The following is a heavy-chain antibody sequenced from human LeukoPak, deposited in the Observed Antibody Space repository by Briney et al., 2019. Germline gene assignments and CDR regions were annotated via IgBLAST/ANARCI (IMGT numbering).Heavy chain of an antibody. J-gene: IGHJ6*03. D-gene: IGHD3-10*01. V-gene: IGHV3-23*01. CDR3: AKEVGTRYYGSGSFYYYYYYMDV. CDR1: GFTFSSYW. Sequence: GGSLRLPCAASGFTFSSYWMSWVRQAPGKGLEWVSAISGSGGSTYYADSVKGRFTISRDNSKNTLYLQMNSLRAEDTAVYYCAKEVGTRYYGSGSFYYYYYYMDVWGKGTTVTVSS. CDR2: ISGSGGST.